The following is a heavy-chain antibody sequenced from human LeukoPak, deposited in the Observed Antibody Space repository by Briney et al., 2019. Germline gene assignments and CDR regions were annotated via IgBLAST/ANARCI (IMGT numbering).Heavy chain of an antibody. CDR2: ISSSSNYI. D-gene: IGHD1-26*01. Sequence: PGGSLRLSCAPSVFSFSSYSMNWVRQAPGEGLEWVSSISSSSNYIYYADSVKGRFTNSRDNAKNSLYLQMNSLRAEDTAVYYCARDLSGSYYSTRYFDYWGQGTLVPVSS. J-gene: IGHJ4*02. CDR1: VFSFSSYS. CDR3: ARDLSGSYYSTRYFDY. V-gene: IGHV3-21*01.